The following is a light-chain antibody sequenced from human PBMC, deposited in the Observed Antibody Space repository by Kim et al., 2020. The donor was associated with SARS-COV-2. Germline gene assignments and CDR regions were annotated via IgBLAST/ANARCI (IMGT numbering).Light chain of an antibody. CDR2: KDS. Sequence: SYELTQPPSVSVSPGQTARITCSGDALPKQYAYWYQQKPGQAPVLVIYKDSERPSGIPERFSGSSSGTTVTLTISGVQAEGEADYYCQSADSSGTYHWV. J-gene: IGLJ3*02. CDR3: QSADSSGTYHWV. CDR1: ALPKQY. V-gene: IGLV3-25*03.